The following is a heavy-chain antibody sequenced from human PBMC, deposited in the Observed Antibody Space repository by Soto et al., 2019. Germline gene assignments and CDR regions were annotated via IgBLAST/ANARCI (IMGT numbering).Heavy chain of an antibody. CDR1: GFTPSRLS. D-gene: IGHD2-15*01. V-gene: IGHV3-23*04. Sequence: EVQLVQSGGALVQPGGSLRLSCAASGFTPSRLSMNWVRQAPGKGLEWVSRIGDSEGEKTHYADSVKGRFTISRDNAKNPLYLQMNSLRVEDTAIYYCAKGYCGGGRCYDLDNWFDSWGQGTRVTVSS. CDR2: IGDSEGEKT. J-gene: IGHJ5*01. CDR3: AKGYCGGGRCYDLDNWFDS.